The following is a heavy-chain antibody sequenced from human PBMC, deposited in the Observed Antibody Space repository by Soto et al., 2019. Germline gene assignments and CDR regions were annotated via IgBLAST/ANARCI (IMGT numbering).Heavy chain of an antibody. CDR2: ISAYNGNR. CDR3: ARGASHYYYCYGMDV. CDR1: GYTFNNYG. J-gene: IGHJ6*02. Sequence: QDQLVQSGAEVKKPGASVKVSCKASGYTFNNYGISWVRQAPGQGLEWMGWISAYNGNRNYAQKFQGRVSMTTETSTSTAYMELRSLRSDDTAVYYCARGASHYYYCYGMDVWGQGTTVTVSS. V-gene: IGHV1-18*01.